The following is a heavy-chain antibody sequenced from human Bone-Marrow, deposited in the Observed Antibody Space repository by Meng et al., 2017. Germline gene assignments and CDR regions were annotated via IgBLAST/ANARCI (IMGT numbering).Heavy chain of an antibody. J-gene: IGHJ4*02. V-gene: IGHV1-69*05. CDR2: IIPIFGTA. CDR1: GGTFSSYA. CDR3: ARGDYAEYFDY. Sequence: SVKVSCKASGGTFSSYAISWVQQAPGQGLEWMGGIIPIFGTANYAQKFQGRVTITTNESTSTAYMELSSLRSEDTAVYYCARGDYAEYFDYWGQGTLVTVSS. D-gene: IGHD4-17*01.